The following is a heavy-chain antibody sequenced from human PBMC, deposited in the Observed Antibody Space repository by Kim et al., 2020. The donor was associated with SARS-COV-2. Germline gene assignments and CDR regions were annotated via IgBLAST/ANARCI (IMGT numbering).Heavy chain of an antibody. Sequence: AASVKGRFTISRDNSKNTLYLQMNSLRAEDTAVYYCAKDKTAMVRGAFDYWGQGTLVTVSS. J-gene: IGHJ4*02. D-gene: IGHD5-18*01. CDR3: AKDKTAMVRGAFDY. V-gene: IGHV3-33*06.